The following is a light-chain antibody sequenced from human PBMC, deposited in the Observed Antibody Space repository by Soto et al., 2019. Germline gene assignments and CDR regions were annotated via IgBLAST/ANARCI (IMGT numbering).Light chain of an antibody. CDR1: QSVRSW. CDR3: QQGYNMPLT. J-gene: IGKJ4*01. Sequence: DIQMTQSPSTLSASVGDRVTITCRASQSVRSWLAWYQQKPGKAPKLLIYAASSLQSGVASRFSGSGSATDFTLTISSLQPEDFATYFCQQGYNMPLTFGGGTKVDIK. V-gene: IGKV1-39*01. CDR2: AAS.